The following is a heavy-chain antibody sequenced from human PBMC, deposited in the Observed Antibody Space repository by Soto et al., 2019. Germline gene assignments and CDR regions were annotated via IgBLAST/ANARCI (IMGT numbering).Heavy chain of an antibody. CDR3: ARYPYTSYCSDGSCSYDAFDI. V-gene: IGHV1-8*01. D-gene: IGHD2-15*01. Sequence: QVQMVQSGAEVKKPGASVKVSCRASGYSFTSYDVNWVRQATGQGLEWMGWMNPNSGNTAFAQKFKGRATMTRDTPISTAYMELSGLRSEDTAVYYCARYPYTSYCSDGSCSYDAFDIWGQGTVVTVSS. CDR2: MNPNSGNT. J-gene: IGHJ3*02. CDR1: GYSFTSYD.